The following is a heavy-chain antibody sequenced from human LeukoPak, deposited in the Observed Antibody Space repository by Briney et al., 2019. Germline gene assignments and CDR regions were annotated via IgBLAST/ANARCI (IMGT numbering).Heavy chain of an antibody. D-gene: IGHD1-1*01. CDR1: GASITSYY. CDR3: ARLGAAAGTDH. V-gene: IGHV4-59*12. Sequence: SQTLSLTCTASGASITSYYWTWIRQPPGKGLEWIGYVYYIGSTFYTPPLKSRVTISVDTSKNQFSLKLRSVTAADTALYYCARLGAAAGTDHWGPGTLVIVSS. CDR2: VYYIGST. J-gene: IGHJ4*02.